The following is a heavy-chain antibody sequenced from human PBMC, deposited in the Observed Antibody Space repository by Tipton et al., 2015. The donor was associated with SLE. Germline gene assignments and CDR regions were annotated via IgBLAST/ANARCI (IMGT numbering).Heavy chain of an antibody. D-gene: IGHD6-13*01. CDR1: GFTFSSSG. Sequence: SLRLSCAASGFTFSSSGMHWVRQAPGKGLEWVAVIWYDGSTKFYADSVKGRFTISRDNAKNSLYLQMNSLKTEDTALYFCAKDLGQATAVSYFFAMDVWGQGTTVTVSS. J-gene: IGHJ6*02. CDR3: AKDLGQATAVSYFFAMDV. V-gene: IGHV3-33*03. CDR2: IWYDGSTK.